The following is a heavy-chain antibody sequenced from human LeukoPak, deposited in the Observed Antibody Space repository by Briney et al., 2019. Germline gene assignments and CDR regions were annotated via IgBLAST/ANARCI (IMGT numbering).Heavy chain of an antibody. V-gene: IGHV3-7*01. J-gene: IGHJ4*02. D-gene: IGHD1-26*01. Sequence: GGSLRLSCAASGFTFDDYGMSWVRQAPGKGLEWVANINQDGSERYYVDSVKGRFTISRDNAKNSLYLQVNSLRAEDTALYYCARDYMAGATFQIQGPVDYWGQGTLVTVSS. CDR3: ARDYMAGATFQIQGPVDY. CDR2: INQDGSER. CDR1: GFTFDDYG.